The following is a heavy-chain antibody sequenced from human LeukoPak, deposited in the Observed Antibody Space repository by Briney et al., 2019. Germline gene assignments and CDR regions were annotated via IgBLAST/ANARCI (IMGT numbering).Heavy chain of an antibody. CDR2: IYYSGST. CDR1: GGSISSYY. J-gene: IGHJ4*02. V-gene: IGHV4-59*01. Sequence: SETLSLTCTVSGGSISSYYWSWIRQPPGKGLEWIGYIYYSGSTYYNPSLKSRVTISVHTSKNQFSLKLSSVTAADTAVYYCARQNGVGLFTLPGGQGTLVTVSS. CDR3: ARQNGVGLFTLP. D-gene: IGHD2-8*01.